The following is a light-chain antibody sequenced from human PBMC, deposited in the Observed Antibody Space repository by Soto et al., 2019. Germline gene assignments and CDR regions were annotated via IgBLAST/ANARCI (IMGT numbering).Light chain of an antibody. J-gene: IGLJ1*01. V-gene: IGLV2-11*01. CDR1: NIGSKI. CDR2: DVS. CDR3: CSYAGSYTP. Sequence: LTQPPSVSVAPGQSARLTCGGDNIGSKIVHWYQQHPGKAPKLMIYDVSKRPSGVPDRFSGSKSGNTASLTISGLQAEDEADYYCCSYAGSYTPFGTGTKVTVL.